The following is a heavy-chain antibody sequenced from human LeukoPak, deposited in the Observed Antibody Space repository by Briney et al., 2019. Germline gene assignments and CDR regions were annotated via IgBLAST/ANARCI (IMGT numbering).Heavy chain of an antibody. CDR2: ITGNGGRT. CDR1: GFTFSSYA. V-gene: IGHV3-23*01. D-gene: IGHD3-16*01. CDR3: ARDFLREPDY. Sequence: GGSLRLSCAASGFTFSSYAMSWVRQAPGKGLEWVSAITGNGGRTYYTDSVKGRFTISRDNSKNTLYLQMNSLRAEDTAVYYCARDFLREPDYWGQGTLVTVSS. J-gene: IGHJ4*02.